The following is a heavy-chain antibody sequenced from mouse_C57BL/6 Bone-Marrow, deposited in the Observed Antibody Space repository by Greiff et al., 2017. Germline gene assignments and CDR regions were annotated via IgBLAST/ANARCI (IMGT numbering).Heavy chain of an antibody. J-gene: IGHJ1*03. CDR1: GYTFTSYG. CDR2: IYPRSGNT. Sequence: VQLQQSGAELARPGASVKLSCKASGYTFTSYGISWVKQRTGQGLEWIGEIYPRSGNTYYNEKFKGKATLTADKSSSTAYMELRSLTSEDSAVYFCARLGPYYYGSRYWYFDVWGTGTTVTVSS. V-gene: IGHV1-81*01. CDR3: ARLGPYYYGSRYWYFDV. D-gene: IGHD1-1*01.